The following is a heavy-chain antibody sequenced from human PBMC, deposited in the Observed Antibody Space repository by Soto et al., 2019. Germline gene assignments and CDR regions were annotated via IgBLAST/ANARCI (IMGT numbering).Heavy chain of an antibody. J-gene: IGHJ4*02. D-gene: IGHD6-25*01. CDR2: INHSGIP. Sequence: QVQLQQWGAGLLKPSETLSLTCAVYGRSFSGYQWIWIRQPPGKGLEWIGEINHSGIPNYNSSLESRVTISIDTSNNQFSLKLSSVTAADTAVYYCARGWRAAFDYWGQGTLVTVSS. CDR3: ARGWRAAFDY. V-gene: IGHV4-34*01. CDR1: GRSFSGYQ.